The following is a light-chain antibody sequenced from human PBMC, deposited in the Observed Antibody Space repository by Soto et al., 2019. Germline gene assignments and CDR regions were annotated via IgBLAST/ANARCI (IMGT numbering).Light chain of an antibody. V-gene: IGKV3-15*01. Sequence: EIVMTQSPATLSVSPGERATLSCRASQSVSTNLAWYQHKPGQAPSLLIYGASTRATGIPARFSGSGSGIEFTLTISSLQSEDFAVYYCQQYDKWPPYTFGQGTKLEI. CDR2: GAS. CDR3: QQYDKWPPYT. CDR1: QSVSTN. J-gene: IGKJ2*01.